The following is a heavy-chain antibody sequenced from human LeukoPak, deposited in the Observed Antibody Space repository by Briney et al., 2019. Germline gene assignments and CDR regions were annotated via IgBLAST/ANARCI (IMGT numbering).Heavy chain of an antibody. J-gene: IGHJ4*02. D-gene: IGHD5-24*01. Sequence: SETLSLTCTVSGGSISSGGSYWSWIRQHPGKGLEWIGYIYYSGSTYYNPSLKSRVTISVDTSKNQFSLKLSSVTAADTAVYYCASRGRDGYNFDYWGQGTLVTVSS. CDR3: ASRGRDGYNFDY. V-gene: IGHV4-31*03. CDR1: GGSISSGGSY. CDR2: IYYSGST.